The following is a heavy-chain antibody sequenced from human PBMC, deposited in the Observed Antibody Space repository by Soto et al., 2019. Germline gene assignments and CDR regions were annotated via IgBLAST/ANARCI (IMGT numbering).Heavy chain of an antibody. D-gene: IGHD3-10*01. J-gene: IGHJ4*02. Sequence: QVQLVQSGAELKKPGASVKASCKASGYTFSNYDMNWVRQATGQGPEWIGWVNPNNGDTGYAQKFQGRVTLTTDISTTTAYMELTSLRSEDTAIYYCANVSRKGSAIDFDYWGQGTLITVSS. CDR3: ANVSRKGSAIDFDY. CDR2: VNPNNGDT. V-gene: IGHV1-8*01. CDR1: GYTFSNYD.